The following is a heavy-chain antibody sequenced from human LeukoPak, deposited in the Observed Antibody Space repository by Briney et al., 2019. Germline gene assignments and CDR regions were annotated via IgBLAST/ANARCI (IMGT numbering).Heavy chain of an antibody. CDR3: VRRVAAAGTALWYFDL. J-gene: IGHJ2*01. CDR2: INSNGDST. V-gene: IGHV3-64D*06. Sequence: GGSLRLSCSASGFTFRSYGMHWVRQAPGKGLEYVSAINSNGDSTSYADSVKGRFTISRDNSKNTLYLQMSSLRPEDTAVYYCVRRVAAAGTALWYFDLWGRGTLVTVSS. CDR1: GFTFRSYG. D-gene: IGHD6-13*01.